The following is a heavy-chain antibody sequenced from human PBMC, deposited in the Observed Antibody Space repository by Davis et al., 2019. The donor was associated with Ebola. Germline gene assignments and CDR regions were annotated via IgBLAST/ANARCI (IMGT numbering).Heavy chain of an antibody. Sequence: MPSETLSLTCAVYGGSFSGHYWTWIRQPPGKGLEWIGEINHSGSTNYNPSLKSRVTISVDTSKNQFSLKLSSVTAADTAVYYCARLSAGVNNWFDPWGQGTLVTVSS. CDR2: INHSGST. J-gene: IGHJ5*02. D-gene: IGHD3-16*02. CDR3: ARLSAGVNNWFDP. V-gene: IGHV4-34*01. CDR1: GGSFSGHY.